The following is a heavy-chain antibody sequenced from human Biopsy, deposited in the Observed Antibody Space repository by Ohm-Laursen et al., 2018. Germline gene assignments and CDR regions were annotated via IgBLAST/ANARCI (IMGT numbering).Heavy chain of an antibody. CDR3: AKDLGRAESYGMDV. V-gene: IGHV3-30*18. CDR2: IRYDGSKK. CDR1: GFTFSIYD. J-gene: IGHJ6*02. Sequence: SLTLSCTSSGFTFSIYDMHWVRQALRQGLQWVLLIRYDGSKKYYADSVQGRFTISRDNSKSTLYLQMNNLRADDTAVYYFAKDLGRAESYGMDVWGQGTTVTVSS. D-gene: IGHD5-24*01.